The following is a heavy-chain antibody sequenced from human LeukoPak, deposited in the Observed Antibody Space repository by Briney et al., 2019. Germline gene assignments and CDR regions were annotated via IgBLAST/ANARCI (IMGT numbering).Heavy chain of an antibody. CDR1: GGTFSSYA. V-gene: IGHV1-69*13. Sequence: ASVKVSCKASGGTFSSYAISWVRQAPGQGLEWMGGIIPIFGTANYAQKFQGRVTITADESTSTAYMEPSSLRSEDTAVYYCARDSTDCGGDCYHDYWGQGTLVTVSS. CDR2: IIPIFGTA. CDR3: ARDSTDCGGDCYHDY. J-gene: IGHJ4*02. D-gene: IGHD2-21*02.